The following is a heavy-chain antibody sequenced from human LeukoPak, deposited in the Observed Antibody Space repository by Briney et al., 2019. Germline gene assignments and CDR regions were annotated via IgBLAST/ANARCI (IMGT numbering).Heavy chain of an antibody. Sequence: PGGSLRLSCSVSGFTFSTYVMHWVRQAPGKGLEYVSAISSNGDSTYYAGSVKGRFTISRDNSKNTLYLQMSSLRADDTAVYYCVRGTGYWGQGTLVTVSS. CDR1: GFTFSTYV. J-gene: IGHJ4*02. CDR2: ISSNGDST. CDR3: VRGTGY. V-gene: IGHV3-64D*06.